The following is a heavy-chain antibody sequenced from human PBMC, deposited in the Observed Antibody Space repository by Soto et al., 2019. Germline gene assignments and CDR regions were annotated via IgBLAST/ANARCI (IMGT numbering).Heavy chain of an antibody. CDR2: ISDSGATT. Sequence: VGSLRLSCAASGFPFGENAMSWVRQAPGKGLEWVSGISDSGATTYYADSVRGRFTISRDNSKNTLYLQMKSLRAEDSASYYCAKEDTSSGSLDYWGQGALVTVSS. V-gene: IGHV3-23*01. CDR3: AKEDTSSGSLDY. D-gene: IGHD6-19*01. CDR1: GFPFGENA. J-gene: IGHJ4*02.